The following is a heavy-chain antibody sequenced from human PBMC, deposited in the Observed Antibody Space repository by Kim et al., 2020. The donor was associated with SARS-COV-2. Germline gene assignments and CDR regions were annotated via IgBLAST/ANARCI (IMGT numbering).Heavy chain of an antibody. D-gene: IGHD3-3*01. CDR2: ISGSGGST. J-gene: IGHJ4*02. CDR1: GFTFSSYA. CDR3: AKARTRVLRFLECYY. Sequence: GGSLRLSCAASGFTFSSYAMSWVRQAPGKGLEWVSAISGSGGSTYYADSVKGRFTISRDNSKNTLYLQMNSLRAEDTAVYYCAKARTRVLRFLECYYWGQGTLVTVSS. V-gene: IGHV3-23*01.